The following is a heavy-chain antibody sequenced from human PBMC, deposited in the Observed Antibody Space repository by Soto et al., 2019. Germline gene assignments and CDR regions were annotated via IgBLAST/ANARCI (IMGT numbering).Heavy chain of an antibody. Sequence: EGQLVESGGGLVEPGETLRLSCAASGFTFKNAWMSWVRQAPGKGLEWVGRIKSWSDGGTTDYGAPVKARFSISRDDAKNTLTLQMNSLRTEATAVYYCPTGTTVSTYYFGFWGQGTLVTVSS. CDR3: PTGTTVSTYYFGF. CDR2: IKSWSDGGTT. V-gene: IGHV3-15*01. D-gene: IGHD1-1*01. CDR1: GFTFKNAW. J-gene: IGHJ4*02.